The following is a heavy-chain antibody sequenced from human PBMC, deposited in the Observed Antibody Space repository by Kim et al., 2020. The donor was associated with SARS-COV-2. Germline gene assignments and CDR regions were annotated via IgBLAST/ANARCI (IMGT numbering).Heavy chain of an antibody. D-gene: IGHD2-2*02. CDR2: EE. V-gene: IGHV3-7*01. CDR3: ARRNILTFGY. Sequence: EEYCVDAVEGRFTISRDNAKNSMDLQMGSLRAEDTAVYDCARRNILTFGYWGQGTLVTVSS. J-gene: IGHJ4*02.